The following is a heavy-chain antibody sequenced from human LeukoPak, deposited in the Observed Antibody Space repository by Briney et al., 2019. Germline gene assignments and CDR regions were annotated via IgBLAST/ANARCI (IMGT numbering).Heavy chain of an antibody. CDR1: GFTFSSYG. Sequence: PGRSLRLSCAASGFTFSSYGMHWVRQAPGKGLEWVAVIWYDGSNKYYADSVKGRFTISRDNSKNTLYVQMNSLRAEDTAVYYCAKVDCSSTSCTSIDYWGQGTLVTVSS. D-gene: IGHD2-2*01. J-gene: IGHJ4*02. V-gene: IGHV3-33*06. CDR2: IWYDGSNK. CDR3: AKVDCSSTSCTSIDY.